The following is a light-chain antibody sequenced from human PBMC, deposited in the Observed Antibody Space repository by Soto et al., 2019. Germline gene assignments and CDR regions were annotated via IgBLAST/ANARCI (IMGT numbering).Light chain of an antibody. Sequence: EILLTQSPSTLSLSPGETATLSCRASQSVTSTYLAWYQQRPGQSPRLIIYGGSTRATGFPDRFSGGGSGTDFTLTISRLEPEDSAVYYCHCQQFDSSRIYSFGQGTKLEI. V-gene: IGKV3-20*01. CDR3: QQFDSSRIYS. CDR1: QSVTSTY. J-gene: IGKJ2*03. CDR2: GGS.